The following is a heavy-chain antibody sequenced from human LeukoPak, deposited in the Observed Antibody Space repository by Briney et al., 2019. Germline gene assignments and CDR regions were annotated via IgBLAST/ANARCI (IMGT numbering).Heavy chain of an antibody. CDR1: GFTFSSYA. CDR2: IYYSGTT. CDR3: AGHHPRNTVDF. J-gene: IGHJ4*02. V-gene: IGHV4-59*08. Sequence: GSLRLSCAASGFTFSSYAMSWIRQPPGKGLEWIGYIYYSGTTNYNPSLKSRVTISLDTSKNQFSLKLSSVTAADTAVYYCAGHHPRNTVDFWGQGTLVTASS. D-gene: IGHD2/OR15-2a*01.